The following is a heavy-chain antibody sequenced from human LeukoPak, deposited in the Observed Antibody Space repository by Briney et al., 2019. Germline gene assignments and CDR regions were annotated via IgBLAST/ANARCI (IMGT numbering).Heavy chain of an antibody. D-gene: IGHD2-2*01. CDR2: IKSTGDTT. CDR3: VREDAHTYYFDF. CDR1: GYTFTSYH. Sequence: GASVQVSCKTSGYTFTSYHMHWVRQAPGQGLKWVAIIKSTGDTTVYAQKFQGRVTVTRDTSTSTVYMDLSSLSSEDTAVYYCVREDAHTYYFDFWGPGTLVTVSS. J-gene: IGHJ4*02. V-gene: IGHV1-46*01.